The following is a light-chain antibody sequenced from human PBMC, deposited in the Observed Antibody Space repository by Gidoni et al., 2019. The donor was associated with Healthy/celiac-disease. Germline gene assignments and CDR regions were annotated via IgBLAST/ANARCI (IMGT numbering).Light chain of an antibody. Sequence: DIQMTQSPSSLSASVGDRVTITCRASQSISSYLHWYQQKPGKAPKLLISAASSLQSGVPSRFSGSGSGTEFTLTISRLQPEDFATYYCQQSYSTPYTFGQGTKLEIK. CDR3: QQSYSTPYT. V-gene: IGKV1-39*01. CDR1: QSISSY. J-gene: IGKJ2*01. CDR2: AAS.